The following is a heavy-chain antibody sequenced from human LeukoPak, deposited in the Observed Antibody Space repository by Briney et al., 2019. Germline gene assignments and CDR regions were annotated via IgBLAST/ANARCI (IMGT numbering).Heavy chain of an antibody. J-gene: IGHJ4*02. CDR3: TKGTIWLPFDY. D-gene: IGHD5-18*01. Sequence: PGGSLRLSCAASGFSFSSYTMNWVRQAPGKGLEWVSSISSGTSYIYYADSVRGRFTISRDNAKNSLYLQMNSLRAEDTAVYYCTKGTIWLPFDYWGQGTLVTVSS. V-gene: IGHV3-21*01. CDR2: ISSGTSYI. CDR1: GFSFSSYT.